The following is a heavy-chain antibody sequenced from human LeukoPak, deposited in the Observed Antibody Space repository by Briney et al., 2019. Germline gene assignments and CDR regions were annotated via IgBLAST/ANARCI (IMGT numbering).Heavy chain of an antibody. CDR1: GYTFTGYY. CDR3: ARDCGGDWGASWFDP. J-gene: IGHJ5*02. CDR2: INPSGGST. Sequence: ASVKVSCKASGYTFTGYYVHWVRQAPGQGLEWMGIINPSGGSTSYAQKFQGRVTMTRDTSTSTVYMEPSSLRSEDTAVYYCARDCGGDWGASWFDPWGQGTLVTVSS. D-gene: IGHD2-21*02. V-gene: IGHV1-46*01.